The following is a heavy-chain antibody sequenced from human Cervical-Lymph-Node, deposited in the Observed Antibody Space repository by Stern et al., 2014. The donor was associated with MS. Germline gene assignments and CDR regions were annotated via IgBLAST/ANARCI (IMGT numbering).Heavy chain of an antibody. CDR2: IIPIFGTA. V-gene: IGHV1-69*01. D-gene: IGHD3-3*01. CDR3: ARGGTYDFWSGYLTTNWFDP. J-gene: IGHJ5*02. Sequence: VQLVESGAEVKKPGSSVKVSCKASGGTFSSYAISWVRQAPGQGLEWMGGIIPIFGTANYAQKFQGRVTITADESTSTAYMELSSLRSEDTAVYYCARGGTYDFWSGYLTTNWFDPWGQGTLVTVSS. CDR1: GGTFSSYA.